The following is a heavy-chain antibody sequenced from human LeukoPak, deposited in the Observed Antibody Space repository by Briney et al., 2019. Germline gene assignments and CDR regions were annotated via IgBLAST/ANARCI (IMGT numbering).Heavy chain of an antibody. J-gene: IGHJ2*01. CDR3: ARTYGSSGLGYFDL. CDR2: IYYSGST. D-gene: IGHD6-13*01. CDR1: GGSISSYY. Sequence: PSETLSFSCTVSGGSISSYYWSWIRQPPGKGLEWIGYIYYSGSTNYSPSLKSRLTISVDTSKNQFSLKLSSVTAADTAVYHCARTYGSSGLGYFDLWGRGTLVTVSS. V-gene: IGHV4-59*01.